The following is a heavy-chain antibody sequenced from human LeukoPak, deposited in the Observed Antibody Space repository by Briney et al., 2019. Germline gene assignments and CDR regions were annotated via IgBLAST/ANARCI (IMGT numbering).Heavy chain of an antibody. Sequence: SETLSLTCTVSGGSISSYYWCWIRQPPGKGLEWIGYIYYSGSTNYNPSLKSRVTISVDTSKNQFSLKLSSVTAADTAVYYCARAKDTAMPRAFDIWGQGTMVTVSS. V-gene: IGHV4-59*01. J-gene: IGHJ3*02. CDR2: IYYSGST. CDR3: ARAKDTAMPRAFDI. D-gene: IGHD5-18*01. CDR1: GGSISSYY.